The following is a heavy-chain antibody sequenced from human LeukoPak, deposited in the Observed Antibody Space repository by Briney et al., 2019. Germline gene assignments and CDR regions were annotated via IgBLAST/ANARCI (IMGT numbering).Heavy chain of an antibody. CDR3: ASRSATYYDFWSGYYTPGAFDI. V-gene: IGHV4-59*08. Sequence: SETLSLTCGVYGGSFSGYYWSWIRQPPGKGLEWIGYIYYSGSTNYNPSLKSRVTISVDTSKNQFSLKLSSVTAADTAVYYCASRSATYYDFWSGYYTPGAFDIWGQGTMVTVSS. CDR1: GGSFSGYY. D-gene: IGHD3-3*01. J-gene: IGHJ3*02. CDR2: IYYSGST.